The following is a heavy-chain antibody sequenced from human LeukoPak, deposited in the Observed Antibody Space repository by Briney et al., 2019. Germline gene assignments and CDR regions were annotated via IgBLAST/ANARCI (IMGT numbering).Heavy chain of an antibody. CDR1: GYTFTGYY. D-gene: IGHD3-22*01. Sequence: ASVNVSCKASGYTFTGYYMHWVRQAPGQGLEWMGWINPNSGGTNYAQKFQGRVTMTRDTSISTAYMELSRLRSDDTAVYYCARGLGSGYLNDAFDIWGQGTMVTVSS. J-gene: IGHJ3*02. CDR3: ARGLGSGYLNDAFDI. V-gene: IGHV1-2*02. CDR2: INPNSGGT.